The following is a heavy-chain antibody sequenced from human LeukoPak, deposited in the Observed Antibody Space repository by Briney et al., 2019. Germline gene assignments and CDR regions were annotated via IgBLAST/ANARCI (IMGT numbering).Heavy chain of an antibody. CDR3: AKDREYDDSCDYNG. CDR2: ISHVGGT. J-gene: IGHJ4*02. V-gene: IGHV3-23*01. D-gene: IGHD3-22*01. CDR1: EFTFNHYA. Sequence: GGSLRLSCAASEFTFNHYAMSWVRQAPEKGLEWVSTISHVGGTYYADSVRGRFTISRDDSKNMVYLQMDSLRAEDTAVYYCAKDREYDDSCDYNGWGQGTPVTVSS.